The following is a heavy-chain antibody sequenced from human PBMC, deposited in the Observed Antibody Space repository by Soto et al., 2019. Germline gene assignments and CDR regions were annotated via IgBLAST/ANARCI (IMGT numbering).Heavy chain of an antibody. Sequence: GSLSLSCEASGFTFNTYSMHWVRQPPGKGLEWLAAIWYDGTQKYYADSVKGRFIISRDNSKKTLYLEMNSLRAEDTAVYYCARAGGTTVTGLWHFDSWGQGTLVTVSS. CDR1: GFTFNTYS. J-gene: IGHJ4*02. D-gene: IGHD4-17*01. CDR2: IWYDGTQK. V-gene: IGHV3-33*01. CDR3: ARAGGTTVTGLWHFDS.